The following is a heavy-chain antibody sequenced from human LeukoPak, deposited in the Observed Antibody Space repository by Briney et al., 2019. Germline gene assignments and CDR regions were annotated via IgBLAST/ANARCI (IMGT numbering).Heavy chain of an antibody. J-gene: IGHJ4*02. V-gene: IGHV4-34*01. CDR1: GGSFSGYY. CDR3: ARQKIGSMIVVVITPDY. D-gene: IGHD3-22*01. Sequence: SETLSLTCAVYGGSFSGYYWSWIRQPPGKGLEWIGEINHSGSTNYNPSLKSRVTISVDTSKNQFSLKLSSVTAADTAVYYCARQKIGSMIVVVITPDYWGQGTLVTVSS. CDR2: INHSGST.